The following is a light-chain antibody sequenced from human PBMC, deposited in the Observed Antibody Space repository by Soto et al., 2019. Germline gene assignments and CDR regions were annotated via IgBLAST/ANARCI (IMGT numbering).Light chain of an antibody. Sequence: DIQLTQSPSFLSASVGDRVTITSRASQGISSYLAWYQQKPGKAPKLLIYAASTLQSGVPSRFSGSGSGTEFSLTISSLQPEDFATYYCQHLDSYSTFGQGTRLEIK. CDR1: QGISSY. CDR3: QHLDSYST. V-gene: IGKV1-9*01. J-gene: IGKJ5*01. CDR2: AAS.